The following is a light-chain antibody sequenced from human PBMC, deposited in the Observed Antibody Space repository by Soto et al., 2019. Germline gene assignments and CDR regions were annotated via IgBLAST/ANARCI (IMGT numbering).Light chain of an antibody. Sequence: QSALTQPRSVSGSPGQSVTISCTGTSSDVGGYTYVSWYQQHPDKAPKLMIYDVIKRPSGVPDRFSGSKSGNTASLTISGLQAEDEADYYCCSYAGNYVWVFGGGTQLTVL. CDR1: SSDVGGYTY. J-gene: IGLJ3*02. V-gene: IGLV2-11*01. CDR2: DVI. CDR3: CSYAGNYVWV.